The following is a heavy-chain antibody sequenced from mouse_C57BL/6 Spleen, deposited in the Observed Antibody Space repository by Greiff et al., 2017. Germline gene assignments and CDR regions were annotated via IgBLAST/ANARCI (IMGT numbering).Heavy chain of an antibody. CDR2: IFPGSGST. J-gene: IGHJ2*01. D-gene: IGHD1-1*01. CDR3: ARGGYYGSSLYFDY. CDR1: GYTFTDYY. Sequence: VQLVESGPELVKPGASVKISCKASGYTFTDYYINWVKQRPGQGLEWIGWIFPGSGSTYYNEKFKGKATLTVDKSSSTAYMLLSSLTSEDSAVYFCARGGYYGSSLYFDYWGQGTTLTVSS. V-gene: IGHV1-75*01.